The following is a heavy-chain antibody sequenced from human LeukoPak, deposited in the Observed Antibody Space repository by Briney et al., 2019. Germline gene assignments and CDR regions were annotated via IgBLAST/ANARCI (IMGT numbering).Heavy chain of an antibody. D-gene: IGHD3-9*01. V-gene: IGHV1-8*01. J-gene: IGHJ4*02. CDR2: MNPNSGGT. CDR3: ARGNYDILTDTPYFDN. Sequence: GASVKVSCKASGYSFINYDINWVRQATGQGLEWMGWMNPNSGGTGYAQKLHDRVTMTRDTSISTAYLELSGLRFEDTAVYYCARGNYDILTDTPYFDNWGQGTLVTVSS. CDR1: GYSFINYD.